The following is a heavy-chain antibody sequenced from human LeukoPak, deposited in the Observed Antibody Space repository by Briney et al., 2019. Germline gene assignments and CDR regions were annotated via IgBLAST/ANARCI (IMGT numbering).Heavy chain of an antibody. V-gene: IGHV4-39*02. D-gene: IGHD2-2*01. CDR2: IYYTGST. CDR1: GGSISSSSYY. Sequence: SETLSLTCNVSGGSISSSSYYWGWIRQPPRKGLEWIGSIYYTGSTYYNPSLKSRVTISVDTSKNHFSLKLTSVTAADTAVYYCASCSTSFPYYFDYWGQGALVTVSS. CDR3: ASCSTSFPYYFDY. J-gene: IGHJ4*02.